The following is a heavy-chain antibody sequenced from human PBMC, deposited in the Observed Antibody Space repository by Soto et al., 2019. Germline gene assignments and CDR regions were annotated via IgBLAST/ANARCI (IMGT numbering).Heavy chain of an antibody. J-gene: IGHJ4*02. CDR1: GFSLSSYA. CDR2: ISYDGSNK. Sequence: QVQLVESGGGVVQPGRSLRLSCAASGFSLSSYAMHWVRQAPGKGLEWVAVISYDGSNKYYADSVKGRFTISRDNSKNTLYLLMNSLRAEDTAVYYCAREGTDIVVVTAILAYYFDYWGQGTLVTVSS. V-gene: IGHV3-30-3*01. CDR3: AREGTDIVVVTAILAYYFDY. D-gene: IGHD2-21*02.